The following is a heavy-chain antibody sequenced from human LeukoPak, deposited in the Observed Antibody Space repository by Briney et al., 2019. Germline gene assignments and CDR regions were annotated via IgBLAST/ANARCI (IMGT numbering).Heavy chain of an antibody. CDR2: INHSGST. D-gene: IGHD2-8*01. V-gene: IGHV4-34*01. CDR1: GGSFSGYY. Sequence: SETLSLTCAVYGGSFSGYYWSWIRQLPGKGLEWIGEINHSGSTNYNPSLKSRVTISVDTSKNQFSLKLSSVTAADTAVYYCARRPVVRKPFDYWGQGTLVTVSS. CDR3: ARRPVVRKPFDY. J-gene: IGHJ4*02.